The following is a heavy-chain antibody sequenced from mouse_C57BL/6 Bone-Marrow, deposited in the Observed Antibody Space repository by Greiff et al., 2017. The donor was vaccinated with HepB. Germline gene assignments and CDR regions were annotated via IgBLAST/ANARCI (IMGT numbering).Heavy chain of an antibody. D-gene: IGHD1-1*01. J-gene: IGHJ3*01. Sequence: QVQLQQSGAELVKPGASVKLSCKASGYTFTSYWMHWVKQRPGQGLEWIGMIHPNSGSTNYNEKFKSKATLTVDKSSSTAYMQLSSLTSEDSAVYYCARSGSFYYYGSSPFAYWGQGTLVTVSA. CDR1: GYTFTSYW. CDR3: ARSGSFYYYGSSPFAY. V-gene: IGHV1-64*01. CDR2: IHPNSGST.